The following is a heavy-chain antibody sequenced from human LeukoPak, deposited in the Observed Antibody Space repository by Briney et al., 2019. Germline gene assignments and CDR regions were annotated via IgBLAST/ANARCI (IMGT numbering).Heavy chain of an antibody. CDR3: ASGYDGSPDY. CDR1: GYTFTSQY. V-gene: IGHV1-2*02. Sequence: ASVTVSCKASGYTFTSQYMHWERQAPGQGLEWMGWINPNSGGTNYAQKFQGRVTMSRDTSISTAYMELSRLRSDDTAVYYSASGYDGSPDYWGQGTLVTVSS. J-gene: IGHJ4*02. CDR2: INPNSGGT. D-gene: IGHD5-12*01.